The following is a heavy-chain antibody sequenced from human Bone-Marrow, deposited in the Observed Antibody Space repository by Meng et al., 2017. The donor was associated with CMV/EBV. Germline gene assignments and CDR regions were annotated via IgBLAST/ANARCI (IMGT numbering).Heavy chain of an antibody. CDR2: ISYDGSNK. Sequence: GGSLRLSCAASGFTFSSYAMHWVRQAPGKGLEWVAVISYDGSNKYYADSVKGRFTISRDNSKNTLYLQMNSLRAEDTAVYYCAKTRRSSSGWGGPYYFDYWGQGTLVTVSS. V-gene: IGHV3-30-3*02. J-gene: IGHJ4*02. D-gene: IGHD6-19*01. CDR1: GFTFSSYA. CDR3: AKTRRSSSGWGGPYYFDY.